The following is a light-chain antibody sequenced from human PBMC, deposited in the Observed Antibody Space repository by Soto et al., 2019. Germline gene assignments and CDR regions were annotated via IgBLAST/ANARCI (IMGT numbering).Light chain of an antibody. CDR1: QSVSSSY. J-gene: IGKJ1*01. V-gene: IGKV3-20*01. Sequence: EIVLTQSPGTLSLSPGERATLSCRASQSVSSSYLAWYQQKPGQAPRLLIYGASSRATGIPDRFSGSGSGTDFTLTSSRLEPEDFAVYYCQQYGSSLWKFGQGTKVEIK. CDR2: GAS. CDR3: QQYGSSLWK.